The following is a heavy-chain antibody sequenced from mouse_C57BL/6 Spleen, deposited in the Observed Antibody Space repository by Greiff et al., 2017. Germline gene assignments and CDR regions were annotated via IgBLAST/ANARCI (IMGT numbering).Heavy chain of an antibody. D-gene: IGHD1-1*01. Sequence: EVMLVESEGGLVQPGRSMNLSCTASGFTFSDYYMAWVRQVPEKGLEWVATINYDGSSTYYLDSLKSRFFISRDNAKNILYLQMSSLKSEDTATYYCARDRGSSYWYFDVWCTGTTVTVSS. CDR3: ARDRGSSYWYFDV. V-gene: IGHV5-16*01. J-gene: IGHJ1*03. CDR1: GFTFSDYY. CDR2: INYDGSST.